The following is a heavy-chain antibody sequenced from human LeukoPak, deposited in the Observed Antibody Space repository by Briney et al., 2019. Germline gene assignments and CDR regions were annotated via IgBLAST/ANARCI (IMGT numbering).Heavy chain of an antibody. J-gene: IGHJ4*02. D-gene: IGHD3/OR15-3a*01. Sequence: PGGSLRLSCAASGFTFSSYAMSWVRQALGKGLEWVSTISGTGGSTSYADSVKGRFTISRDNSKNTLYLQMNSLSAEDTAVYYCAEDWAGYFPYWGQGTLVTVSS. CDR1: GFTFSSYA. V-gene: IGHV3-23*01. CDR3: AEDWAGYFPY. CDR2: ISGTGGST.